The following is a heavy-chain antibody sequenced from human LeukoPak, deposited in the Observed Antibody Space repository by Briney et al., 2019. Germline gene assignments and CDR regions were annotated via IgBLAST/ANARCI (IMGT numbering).Heavy chain of an antibody. CDR1: GFTFSNAW. J-gene: IGHJ5*02. Sequence: GGSLRLSCATSGFTFSNAWMNWVRQAPGKGLEWVGRIRSNSDGWTIDYAEPVKGRFALSRDDSKKTLYLQMNSLQNEDTGVYYCATDFYDTTWGQGTLVTVSS. CDR2: IRSNSDGWTI. V-gene: IGHV3-15*07. D-gene: IGHD3-22*01. CDR3: ATDFYDTT.